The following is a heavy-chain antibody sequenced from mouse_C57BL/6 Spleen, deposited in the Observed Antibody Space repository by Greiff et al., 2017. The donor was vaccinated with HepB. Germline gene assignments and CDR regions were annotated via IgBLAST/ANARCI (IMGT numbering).Heavy chain of an antibody. CDR1: GYSITSGYY. V-gene: IGHV3-6*01. D-gene: IGHD2-5*01. J-gene: IGHJ2*01. Sequence: EVQLVESGPGLVKPSQSLSLTCSVTGYSITSGYYWNWIRQFPGNKLEWMGYISYDGSNNYNPSLKNRISITRDTSKNQFFLKLNSVTTEDTATYYCAREDYSNYGDFDYWGQGTTLTVSS. CDR3: AREDYSNYGDFDY. CDR2: ISYDGSN.